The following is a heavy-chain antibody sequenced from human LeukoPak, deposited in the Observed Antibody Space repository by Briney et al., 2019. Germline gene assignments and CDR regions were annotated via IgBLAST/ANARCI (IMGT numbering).Heavy chain of an antibody. J-gene: IGHJ3*02. CDR2: IYTSGST. V-gene: IGHV4-4*07. D-gene: IGHD3-22*01. CDR1: GGSISSYY. Sequence: PSETLPLTCTVSGGSISSYYWSWIRQPAGKGLEWIGRIYTSGSTNYNPSLKSRVTMSVDTSKNQFSLKLSSVTAADTAVYYCARDYDSSGYYLSDAFDIWGQGTMVTVSS. CDR3: ARDYDSSGYYLSDAFDI.